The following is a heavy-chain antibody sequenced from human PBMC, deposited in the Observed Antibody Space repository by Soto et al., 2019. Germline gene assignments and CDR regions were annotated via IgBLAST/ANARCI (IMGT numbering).Heavy chain of an antibody. CDR2: ITDTGGDT. J-gene: IGHJ3*02. CDR3: AKRQTSSGNFGAGDAFDI. Sequence: HGGSLRLSCVASGITLGSRAMGGVRQAPGEGLEWVSTITDTGGDTKYADSVKGRFTISRDNSKNTLYLQMNSLRAEDTAVYYCAKRQTSSGNFGAGDAFDIWGQGTMVPVSS. CDR1: GITLGSRA. V-gene: IGHV3-23*01. D-gene: IGHD3-22*01.